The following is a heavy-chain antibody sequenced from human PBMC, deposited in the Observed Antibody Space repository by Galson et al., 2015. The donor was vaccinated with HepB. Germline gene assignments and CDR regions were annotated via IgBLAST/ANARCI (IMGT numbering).Heavy chain of an antibody. CDR1: GFTFSGFS. CDR3: ARGLTVDSVFEY. Sequence: SLRLSGAASGFTFSGFSMNWARQAPGKGLEWVSFISARSTYIYYAQSVKGRFTISRDKATSSGFLEMNNLRVDDTAVYFCARGLTVDSVFEYWGQGTVVTVSS. V-gene: IGHV3-21*06. D-gene: IGHD3-9*01. J-gene: IGHJ4*02. CDR2: ISARSTYI.